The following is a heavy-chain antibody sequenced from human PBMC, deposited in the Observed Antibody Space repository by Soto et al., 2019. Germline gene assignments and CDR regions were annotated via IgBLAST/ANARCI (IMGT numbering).Heavy chain of an antibody. D-gene: IGHD3-22*01. V-gene: IGHV5-10-1*01. CDR2: IDPTDSCT. Sequence: PGESLKICCQASGCSFTTYWISWVRQMPGKGLECMGRIDPTDSCTDYGPSFEGHVTMSVDRSINTAYLEWSSLKASDSAMYYCARLTLAQDSSGYHIFDYWGQGTLVTVSS. CDR3: ARLTLAQDSSGYHIFDY. CDR1: GCSFTTYW. J-gene: IGHJ4*02.